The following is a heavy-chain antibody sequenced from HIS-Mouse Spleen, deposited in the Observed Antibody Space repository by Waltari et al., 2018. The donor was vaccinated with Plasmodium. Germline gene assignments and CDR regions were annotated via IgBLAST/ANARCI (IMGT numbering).Heavy chain of an antibody. V-gene: IGHV3-7*01. CDR1: GFPFRSYW. D-gene: IGHD6-13*01. CDR3: ASSWYWYFDL. CDR2: IKQDGSEK. Sequence: EVQLVESGGGLVQPGGSLRLSCAASGFPFRSYWMSLVRQAPGKGVEWVANIKQDGSEKYYVDSVKGRFTISRDNAKNSLYLQMNSLRAEDTAVYYCASSWYWYFDLWGRGTLVTVSS. J-gene: IGHJ2*01.